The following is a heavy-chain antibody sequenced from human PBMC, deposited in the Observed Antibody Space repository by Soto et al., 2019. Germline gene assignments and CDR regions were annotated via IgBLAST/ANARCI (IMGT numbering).Heavy chain of an antibody. V-gene: IGHV4-59*01. CDR1: GDSINNYF. Sequence: QVQLQESGPGLVKPSETMSLTCTISGDSINNYFWNWIRQTPGKGLEWIGYISYSGSTSYNPSLQSRVTRSSDTSKNHFSLKLSSVTAADTAVYYCARARQRDTGRGLDVWGQGTTVTVSS. CDR2: ISYSGST. J-gene: IGHJ6*02. D-gene: IGHD5-18*01. CDR3: ARARQRDTGRGLDV.